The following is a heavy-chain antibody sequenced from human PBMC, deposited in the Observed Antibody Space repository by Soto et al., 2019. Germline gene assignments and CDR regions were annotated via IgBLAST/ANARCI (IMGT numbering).Heavy chain of an antibody. Sequence: GESLKISCKGSGYSFTSYWISWVRQMPGKGLEWMGRIDPSDSCTNYSPSFQGHVTIAADKSSSTAYLQWSSLKASDTAMYYCARHEKQWLGSSYYYYGMDVWGQGTTVTVSS. V-gene: IGHV5-10-1*01. CDR3: ARHEKQWLGSSYYYYGMDV. CDR2: IDPSDSCT. J-gene: IGHJ6*02. D-gene: IGHD6-19*01. CDR1: GYSFTSYW.